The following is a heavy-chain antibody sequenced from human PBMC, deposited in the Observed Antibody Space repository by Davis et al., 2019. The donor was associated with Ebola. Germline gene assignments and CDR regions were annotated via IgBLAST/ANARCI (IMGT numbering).Heavy chain of an antibody. CDR1: GGSFSGYY. V-gene: IGHV4-59*01. Sequence: MPSETLSLTCAVYGGSFSGYYWSWIRQPPGKGLEWIGHIHYSGDTKSNPSLKSRVTISVDTSKNQFSLKLNSVTAADTAVFYCARSNYGSGSYDSWGQGALVTVSS. CDR2: IHYSGDT. J-gene: IGHJ5*01. D-gene: IGHD3-10*01. CDR3: ARSNYGSGSYDS.